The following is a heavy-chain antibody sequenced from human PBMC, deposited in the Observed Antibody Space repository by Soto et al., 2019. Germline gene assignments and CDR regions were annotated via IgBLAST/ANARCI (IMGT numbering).Heavy chain of an antibody. J-gene: IGHJ4*02. V-gene: IGHV3-72*01. CDR3: ARGYDSSGYSFGGG. D-gene: IGHD3-22*01. CDR1: GFTLSDHY. Sequence: EVQLVESGGGLVQPGGSLRLSCAASGFTLSDHYMDWVRQAPGKGLEWVVRSRNKANSYTTEYAASVKGRFIISREDSTSSLYLQMNSLKSEDTAVYYCARGYDSSGYSFGGGWGQGTMDTVSS. CDR2: SRNKANSYTT.